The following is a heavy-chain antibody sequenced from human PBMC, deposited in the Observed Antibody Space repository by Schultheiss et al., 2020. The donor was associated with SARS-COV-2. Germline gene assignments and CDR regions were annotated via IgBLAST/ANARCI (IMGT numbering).Heavy chain of an antibody. CDR2: ISYDGSNK. V-gene: IGHV3-30*03. Sequence: GGSLRLSCAASGFTFSDYYMSWVRQAPGKGLEWVAVISYDGSNKYYADSVKGRFTISRDNSKNTLYLQMNSLRGEDTAVYYCARDELWGYSYGWGGDYWGQGTLVTVSS. CDR1: GFTFSDYY. D-gene: IGHD5-18*01. J-gene: IGHJ4*02. CDR3: ARDELWGYSYGWGGDY.